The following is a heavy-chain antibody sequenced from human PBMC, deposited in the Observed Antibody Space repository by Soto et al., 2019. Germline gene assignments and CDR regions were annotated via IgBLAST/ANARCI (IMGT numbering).Heavy chain of an antibody. J-gene: IGHJ4*02. D-gene: IGHD2-2*01. CDR1: GFTFSSYA. CDR3: AINSRNCSSTRCNAD. CDR2: ISTSGESP. Sequence: VQLLESGAGLVQPGGSLRLSCAASGFTFSSYAMSWVRQAPGKGLEWVSVISTSGESPSYAVSVKRRFTISRDNSKDTLYLQMNSLRAGDTAVYYWAINSRNCSSTRCNADWCQGTLVTVSS. V-gene: IGHV3-23*01.